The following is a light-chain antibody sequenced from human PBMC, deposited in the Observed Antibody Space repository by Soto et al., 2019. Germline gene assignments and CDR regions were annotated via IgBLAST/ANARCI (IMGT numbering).Light chain of an antibody. Sequence: QSALTQPPSASGSPGQSVTISCTGTSSDVGRYNRVSWYQHYPGKAPKLMIYEVNKRPSEVPDRFSGSKSGNTASLTVSGLPAEDEDDYYCCSFTGTTIGVFGGGTKLTVL. CDR3: CSFTGTTIGV. CDR1: SSDVGRYNR. J-gene: IGLJ2*01. V-gene: IGLV2-8*01. CDR2: EVN.